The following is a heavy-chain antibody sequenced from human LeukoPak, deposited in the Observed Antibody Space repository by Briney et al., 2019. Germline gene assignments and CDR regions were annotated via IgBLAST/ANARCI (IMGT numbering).Heavy chain of an antibody. J-gene: IGHJ4*02. D-gene: IGHD1-1*01. CDR1: GSTFSSYA. Sequence: GGSLRLSCAASGSTFSSYAMHWVRQAPGKGLEWVAVISYDGSNKYYADSVKGRFTISRDNSKNTLYLQMNSLRAEDTAVYYCARGRYGLKLFDYWGQGTLVTVSS. CDR2: ISYDGSNK. CDR3: ARGRYGLKLFDY. V-gene: IGHV3-30-3*01.